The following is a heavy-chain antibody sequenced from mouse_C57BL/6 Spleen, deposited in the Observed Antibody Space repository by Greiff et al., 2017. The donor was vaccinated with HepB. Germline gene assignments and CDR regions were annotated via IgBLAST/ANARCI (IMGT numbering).Heavy chain of an antibody. J-gene: IGHJ2*01. CDR1: GYAFSSYW. Sequence: QVQLKQPGAELVKPGASVKISCKASGYAFSSYWMNWVKQRPGKGLEWIGQIYPGDGDTNYNGKFKGKATLTADKSSSTAYMQLSSLTSEDSAVYFCARNGDGYYDYWGQGTTLTVSS. V-gene: IGHV1-80*01. CDR3: ARNGDGYYDY. D-gene: IGHD2-3*01. CDR2: IYPGDGDT.